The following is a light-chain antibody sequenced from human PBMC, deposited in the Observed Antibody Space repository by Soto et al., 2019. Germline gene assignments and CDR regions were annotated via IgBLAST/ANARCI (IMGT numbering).Light chain of an antibody. V-gene: IGLV2-14*01. J-gene: IGLJ3*02. CDR1: GRDVAYYNF. Sequence: QSVLTQPASVSGSPGQSITISCTGTGRDVAYYNFVSWYQQHPGKAPKLMIYDVSNRPSGVSNRFSGSKSGNTASLTISGLQAEDEADYYCSSYTTSSTLVFGGGTKLTVL. CDR3: SSYTTSSTLV. CDR2: DVS.